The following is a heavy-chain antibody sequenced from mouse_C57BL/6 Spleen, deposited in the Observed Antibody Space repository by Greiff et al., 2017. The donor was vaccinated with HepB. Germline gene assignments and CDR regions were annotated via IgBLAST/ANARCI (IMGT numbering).Heavy chain of an antibody. CDR1: GYTFTSYW. Sequence: QVHVKQPGAELVKPGASVKLSCKASGYTFTSYWMHWVKQRPGQGLEWIGMIHPNSGSTNYNEKFKSKATLTVDKSSSTAYMQLSSLTSEDSAVYYCARVYYDYGGVYAMDYWGQGTSVTVSS. CDR2: IHPNSGST. J-gene: IGHJ4*01. V-gene: IGHV1-64*01. CDR3: ARVYYDYGGVYAMDY. D-gene: IGHD2-4*01.